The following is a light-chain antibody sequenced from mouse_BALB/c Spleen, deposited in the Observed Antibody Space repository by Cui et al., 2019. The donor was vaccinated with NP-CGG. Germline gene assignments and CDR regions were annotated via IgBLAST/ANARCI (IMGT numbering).Light chain of an antibody. V-gene: IGLV1*01. Sequence: QAVVTQESALTTSPGDTVTFTCRSSTGVVTTSNYANWVQEKPDHFFTGLIGGTNNRAPGVPARFSGSLIGDKAALTITGAQNEDEAIYFCALWYSNHWVFGGGTKLTVL. CDR2: GTN. J-gene: IGLJ1*01. CDR3: ALWYSNHWV. CDR1: TGVVTTSNY.